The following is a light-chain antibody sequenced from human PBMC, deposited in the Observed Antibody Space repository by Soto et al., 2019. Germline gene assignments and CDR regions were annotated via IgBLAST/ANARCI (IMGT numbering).Light chain of an antibody. CDR3: CSYAGSSXPXXV. CDR2: EGS. CDR1: SSDVGSYNL. J-gene: IGLJ2*01. Sequence: QSVLTQPASVSGSPGQSITISCTGTSSDVGSYNLVSWYQQHPGKAPKLMIYEGSKRPSGVSNRFSGSKSGNTASLTISGXXXEDEADYYCCSYAGSSXPXXVFGGG. V-gene: IGLV2-23*01.